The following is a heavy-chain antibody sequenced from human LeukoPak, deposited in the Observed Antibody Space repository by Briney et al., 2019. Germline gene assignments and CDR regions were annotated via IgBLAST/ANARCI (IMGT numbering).Heavy chain of an antibody. V-gene: IGHV4-30-2*01. CDR1: GGSISSDAYS. CDR2: IFHSGST. CDR3: ARGAYDILTVGVNYYYYGMDV. D-gene: IGHD3-9*01. Sequence: SETLSLTCAVSGGSISSDAYSWNWIRQPPGKGLEWIGYIFHSGSTYYNPFLKSRVTMSVDRSKNQFSLKLSSVTAADTAVYYCARGAYDILTVGVNYYYYGMDVWGQGTTVTVPS. J-gene: IGHJ6*02.